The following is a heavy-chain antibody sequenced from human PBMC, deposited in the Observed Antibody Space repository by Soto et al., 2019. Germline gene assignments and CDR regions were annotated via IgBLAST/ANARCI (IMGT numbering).Heavy chain of an antibody. CDR3: ARESLFGDKLFDY. V-gene: IGHV1-2*04. CDR1: GYTFTGYY. D-gene: IGHD3-10*02. J-gene: IGHJ4*02. Sequence: ASVKVSCKASGYTFTGYYMHWVRQAPGQGLEWMGWINPNSGGTNYAQKFQGWVTMTRDTSISTAYMELSRLRSDDTAVYYCARESLFGDKLFDYWGQGTLVTVS. CDR2: INPNSGGT.